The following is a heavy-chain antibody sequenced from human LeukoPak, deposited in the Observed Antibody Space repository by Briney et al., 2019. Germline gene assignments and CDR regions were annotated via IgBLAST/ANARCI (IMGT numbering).Heavy chain of an antibody. J-gene: IGHJ4*02. CDR3: ARLGGPTEMRYNSTWYYLDY. V-gene: IGHV4-61*08. D-gene: IGHD6-13*01. Sequence: PSETLSLTCSVSGGSLSGTGYYWSWIRQPPGKGLEWIGYIYYSGSTNYNPSLKSRVTISVDTSKNQFSLKLSSVTAADTAVYYCARLGGPTEMRYNSTWYYLDYWGQGTLVTVSS. CDR2: IYYSGST. CDR1: GGSLSGTGYY.